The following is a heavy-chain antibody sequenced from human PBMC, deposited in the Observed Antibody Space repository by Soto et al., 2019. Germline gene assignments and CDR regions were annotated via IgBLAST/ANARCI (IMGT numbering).Heavy chain of an antibody. J-gene: IGHJ4*02. V-gene: IGHV1-18*01. Sequence: QVHLVQSGAEVKKPGASVKVSCKGSGYAFTTYGITWVRQAPGQGLEWMGWISAHNGNTNYAQKLQGRFNVTRDTSTSTAYMELRSLRSDATAVYYCARGRYGDYWGQGALVTVSS. D-gene: IGHD1-1*01. CDR1: GYAFTTYG. CDR3: ARGRYGDY. CDR2: ISAHNGNT.